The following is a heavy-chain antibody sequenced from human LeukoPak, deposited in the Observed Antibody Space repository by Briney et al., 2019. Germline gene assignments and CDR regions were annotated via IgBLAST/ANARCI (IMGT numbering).Heavy chain of an antibody. J-gene: IGHJ6*04. CDR3: ARGLDGSGSWPNYYYYYGMDV. CDR1: GYAFTSYG. Sequence: ASVKVSCKASGYAFTSYGISWVRQDPGQGLEWMGWISAYNGNTNYAQKLQGRVTMTTDTSTSTAYMELRSLRSDDTAVYYCARGLDGSGSWPNYYYYYGMDVWGKGTTVTVSS. V-gene: IGHV1-18*04. D-gene: IGHD3-10*01. CDR2: ISAYNGNT.